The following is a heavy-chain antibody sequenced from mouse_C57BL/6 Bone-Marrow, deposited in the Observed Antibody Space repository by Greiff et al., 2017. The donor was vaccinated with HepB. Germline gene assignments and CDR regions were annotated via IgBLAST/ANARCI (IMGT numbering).Heavy chain of an antibody. CDR1: GFNIKNTY. J-gene: IGHJ2*01. Sequence: EVKLMESVAELVRPGASVKLSCTASGFNIKNTYMHWVKQRPEQGLEWIGSIDPANGNTKYAPKFPGKATITADTSSNTAYLQLSSLTSEDTAISYRATFITTVVALDCWGQGTTLPVSS. V-gene: IGHV14-3*01. D-gene: IGHD1-1*01. CDR2: IDPANGNT. CDR3: ATFITTVVALDC.